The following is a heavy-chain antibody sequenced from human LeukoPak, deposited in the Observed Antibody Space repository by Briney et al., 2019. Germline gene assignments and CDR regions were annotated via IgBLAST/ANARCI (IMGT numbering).Heavy chain of an antibody. V-gene: IGHV3-7*01. CDR2: INEDGSKK. Sequence: GGSLRLSCAASGFTFTNYWMIWVRQAPGKGLEWVANINEDGSKKYYVGSVEGRFTISRDSAKNSVFLQMNSLRAEDTAMYYCASSSYSSSSSWGQGTLVAVSS. J-gene: IGHJ5*02. D-gene: IGHD6-6*01. CDR1: GFTFTNYW. CDR3: ASSSYSSSSS.